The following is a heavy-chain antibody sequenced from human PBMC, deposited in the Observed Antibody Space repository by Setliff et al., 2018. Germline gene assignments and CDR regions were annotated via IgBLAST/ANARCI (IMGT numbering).Heavy chain of an antibody. D-gene: IGHD2-2*02. CDR1: GGTFSSYA. CDR3: ARDSRGLVPAAIEGSYYYYGMDV. Sequence: SVKVSCKASGGTFSSYAVSWVRQAPGQGLEWMGGIIPIFGTANYAQKFQGGVTITADESTSTAYMELSSLRSEDTAVYYCARDSRGLVPAAIEGSYYYYGMDVWGQGTTVTVSS. J-gene: IGHJ6*02. CDR2: IIPIFGTA. V-gene: IGHV1-69*13.